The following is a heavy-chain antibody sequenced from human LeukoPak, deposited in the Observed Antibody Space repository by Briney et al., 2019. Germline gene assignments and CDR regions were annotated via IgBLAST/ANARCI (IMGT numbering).Heavy chain of an antibody. CDR3: ARGVYYYED. J-gene: IGHJ4*02. V-gene: IGHV3-48*01. CDR1: GFTFSSHS. Sequence: GGSLRLSCAASGFTFSSHSMNWVRQAPGKGLEWVSYISSSSSTIYYADSVKGRFTISRDNAKNSLYLQMNSLRAEDTAVYYCARGVYYYEDWGQGTLVTVSS. CDR2: ISSSSSTI. D-gene: IGHD3-22*01.